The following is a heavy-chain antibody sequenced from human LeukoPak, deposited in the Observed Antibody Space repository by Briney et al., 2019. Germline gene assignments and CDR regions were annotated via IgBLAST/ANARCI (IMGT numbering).Heavy chain of an antibody. CDR2: IRYDGSNK. CDR3: AKDRRAYCGGDCYPGYFDY. Sequence: GGSLRLSCAASGFTFSSYGMHWVSQAPGKGLEWVAFIRYDGSNKYYADSVKGRFTISRDNSKNTLYLQMNSLRAEDTAVYYCAKDRRAYCGGDCYPGYFDYWGQGTLVTVSS. D-gene: IGHD2-21*02. V-gene: IGHV3-30*02. CDR1: GFTFSSYG. J-gene: IGHJ4*02.